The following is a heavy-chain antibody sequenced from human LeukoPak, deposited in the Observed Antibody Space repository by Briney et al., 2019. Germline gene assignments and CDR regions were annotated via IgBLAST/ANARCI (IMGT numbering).Heavy chain of an antibody. V-gene: IGHV4-39*07. Sequence: SETLSLTCTVSGGSISSSSYYWGWIRQPPGKGLEWIGSIYYSGSTYYNPSLKSRVTISVDTSKNQFSLKLSSVTAADTAVYYCARDWRRFLEWLPNWFDPWGQGTLVTVSS. J-gene: IGHJ5*02. CDR2: IYYSGST. D-gene: IGHD3-3*01. CDR1: GGSISSSSYY. CDR3: ARDWRRFLEWLPNWFDP.